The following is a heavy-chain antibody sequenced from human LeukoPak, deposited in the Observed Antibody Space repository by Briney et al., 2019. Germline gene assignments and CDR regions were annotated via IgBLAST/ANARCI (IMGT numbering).Heavy chain of an antibody. J-gene: IGHJ6*03. V-gene: IGHV4-34*01. D-gene: IGHD1-1*01. CDR2: INHRESR. CDR3: ARGSKLGQSTISRGYYYYMDV. CDR1: GGSFSGYY. Sequence: KPSETLSLTCGVSGGSFSGYYWSWVRQTPGKGLEWIGDINHRESRNYYPPLKSRVHISIDTSRSQFSLKLTSVTAADTGVYFCARGSKLGQSTISRGYYYYMDVWANGTTVTVSS.